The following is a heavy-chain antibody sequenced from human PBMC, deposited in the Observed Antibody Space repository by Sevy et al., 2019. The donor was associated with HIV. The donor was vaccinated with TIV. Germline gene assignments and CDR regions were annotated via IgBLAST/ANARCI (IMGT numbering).Heavy chain of an antibody. CDR2: LSFGGGSK. Sequence: GGSLRLSCAASGFTFSRYSMSWVRQPPGKGLEWVSTLSFGGGSKNHADSVKGRFTISRDNSKNSLYLQMNNLRAEDTAVYYCAREGCTKPHDYWGQGTLVTVSS. CDR1: GFTFSRYS. V-gene: IGHV3-23*01. J-gene: IGHJ4*02. D-gene: IGHD2-8*01. CDR3: AREGCTKPHDY.